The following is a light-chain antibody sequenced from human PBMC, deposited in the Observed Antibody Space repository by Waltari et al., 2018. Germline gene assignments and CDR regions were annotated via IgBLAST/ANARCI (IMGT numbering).Light chain of an antibody. Sequence: QSVLTQPPSASGTPGQRVTISCSGSSSNIGSNTVNWYQQLPGTAPKLLIYSTNQRPSGVPDRFSGSKSGTSAFLAISGLQSEDEADYYCAAWDDSLNGPVFGGGTKLTVL. CDR3: AAWDDSLNGPV. J-gene: IGLJ2*01. CDR2: STN. V-gene: IGLV1-44*01. CDR1: SSNIGSNT.